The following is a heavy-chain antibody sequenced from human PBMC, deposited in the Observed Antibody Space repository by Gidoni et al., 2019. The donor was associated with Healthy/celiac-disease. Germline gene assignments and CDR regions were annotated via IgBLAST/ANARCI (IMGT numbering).Heavy chain of an antibody. D-gene: IGHD2-21*02. CDR3: ARGDTVVTNYFDY. Sequence: QVQLQESGPGLVKPSETLSLTRTVSGGSISSYYWSWIRQPPGKGLEWSGYISYSGSTNYNPSLKSRVTISVDTSKNQFSLKRSSVTAADTAVYYCARGDTVVTNYFDYWGQGTLVTVSS. J-gene: IGHJ4*02. CDR2: ISYSGST. V-gene: IGHV4-59*01. CDR1: GGSISSYY.